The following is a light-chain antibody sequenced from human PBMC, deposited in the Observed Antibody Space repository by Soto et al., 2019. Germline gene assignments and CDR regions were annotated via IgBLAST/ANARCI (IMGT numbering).Light chain of an antibody. CDR2: AAS. J-gene: IGKJ4*01. V-gene: IGKV1-39*01. CDR1: QSISSY. Sequence: DIKMTQSPSSLSASVGDRVTITCRASQSISSYLNWYQQKPGKAPKLLIYAASSLQSGGPSRLSGSRSGTDFTLTISSLQPEDWATYYYQQSYSTPPLTFAGGTKVEIK. CDR3: QQSYSTPPLT.